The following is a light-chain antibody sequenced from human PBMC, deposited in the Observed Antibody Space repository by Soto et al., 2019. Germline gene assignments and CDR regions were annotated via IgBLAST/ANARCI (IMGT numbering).Light chain of an antibody. CDR1: SGHSSYA. J-gene: IGLJ2*01. CDR2: LNSDGSH. CDR3: QTWGTGPVV. V-gene: IGLV4-69*02. Sequence: QPVLTQSPSASASLGASVKLTCTLNSGHSSYAIAWHQQQPERGPRFLMKLNSDGSHTKGDGIPDRFSGSSSGTERYLIISSLQPEDEADYYCQTWGTGPVVFGGGTKVTVL.